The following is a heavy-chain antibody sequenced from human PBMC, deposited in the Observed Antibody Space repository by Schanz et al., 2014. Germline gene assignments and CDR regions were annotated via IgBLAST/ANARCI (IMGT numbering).Heavy chain of an antibody. CDR2: IIPILGME. V-gene: IGHV1-69*04. D-gene: IGHD6-13*01. CDR3: TKEDATALWYFEH. Sequence: QVQLVQSGAEVRKPGSSVRVSCKASGGTFTSYAFSWVRQAPGQGLEWMGKIIPILGMENYAQKFQGRVTITADISTSTAYMDLSSLRSDDTAVYYCTKEDATALWYFEHWGQGTLVTVSS. CDR1: GGTFTSYA. J-gene: IGHJ4*02.